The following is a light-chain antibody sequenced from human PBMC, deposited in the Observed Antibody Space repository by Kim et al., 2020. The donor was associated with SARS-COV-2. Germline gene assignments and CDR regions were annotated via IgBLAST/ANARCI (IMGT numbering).Light chain of an antibody. CDR1: GGSIASNY. J-gene: IGLJ2*01. V-gene: IGLV6-57*03. Sequence: KAVPISCTRSGGSIASNYVQWYQQRPGSAPTTVIYEDNQRPSGVPDRFSGSIDSSSNSASLTISGLKTEDEADYYCQSYDSSNVVFGGGTQLTVL. CDR3: QSYDSSNVV. CDR2: EDN.